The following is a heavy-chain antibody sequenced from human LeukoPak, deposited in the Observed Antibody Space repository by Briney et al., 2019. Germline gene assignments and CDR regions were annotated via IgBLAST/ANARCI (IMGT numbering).Heavy chain of an antibody. Sequence: SQTLSLTCALSGDSVSSNSAAWNWIRQSPSRGLEWLGRTYYRSKWYNDYAVSVKSRITINPDTSENQFSLQLNPVTPEDTAVYYCARVGAGYSSSWFYNWFDPWGQGTLVTVSS. V-gene: IGHV6-1*01. CDR2: TYYRSKWYN. CDR1: GDSVSSNSAA. D-gene: IGHD6-13*01. J-gene: IGHJ5*02. CDR3: ARVGAGYSSSWFYNWFDP.